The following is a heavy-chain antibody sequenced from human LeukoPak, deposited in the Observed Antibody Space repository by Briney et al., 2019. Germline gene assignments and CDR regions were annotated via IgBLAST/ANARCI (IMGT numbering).Heavy chain of an antibody. J-gene: IGHJ5*02. V-gene: IGHV1-8*02. D-gene: IGHD6-13*01. Sequence: ASVKVSCKASGYTFTGNDINWVRQATGQGLEWMGWMNPKSGNTGYEQKFQGRVTMTRNISISTAYMELSSLKSEDTAVYYCVRGEQQLVDWFDPWGQGTLVTVSS. CDR3: VRGEQQLVDWFDP. CDR1: GYTFTGND. CDR2: MNPKSGNT.